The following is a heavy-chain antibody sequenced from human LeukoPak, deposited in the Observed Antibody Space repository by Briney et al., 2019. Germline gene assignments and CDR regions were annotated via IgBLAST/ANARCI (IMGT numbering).Heavy chain of an antibody. CDR3: ARFYANEWELPH. V-gene: IGHV3-30*04. CDR1: GFTFSSYA. J-gene: IGHJ4*02. D-gene: IGHD1-26*01. Sequence: GRSLGLSCAASGFTFSSYAMHWVRQAPGKGLEWVALISYDGSNKYYADSVKGRFTISRDNSKNTLYLQMNSLRAEDTAVYYCARFYANEWELPHWGQGTLVTVSS. CDR2: ISYDGSNK.